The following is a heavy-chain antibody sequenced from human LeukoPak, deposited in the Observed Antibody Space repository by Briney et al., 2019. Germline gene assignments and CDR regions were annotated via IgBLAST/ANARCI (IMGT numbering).Heavy chain of an antibody. D-gene: IGHD6-13*01. CDR2: ISGSGGST. J-gene: IGHJ4*02. V-gene: IGHV3-23*01. CDR1: GFTFSSYA. Sequence: GGSLRLSCAASGFTFSSYAVSWVRQAPGEGLEWVSDISGSGGSTYYADSVKGRFTISRDNSKNTLYLQMNSLRAEDTAVYYCAPSAQRIAAAGTRTDYWGQGTLVTVSS. CDR3: APSAQRIAAAGTRTDY.